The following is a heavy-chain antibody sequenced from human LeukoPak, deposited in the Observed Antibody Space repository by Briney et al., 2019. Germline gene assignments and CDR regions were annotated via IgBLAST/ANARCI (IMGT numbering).Heavy chain of an antibody. D-gene: IGHD2-2*01. J-gene: IGHJ4*02. CDR2: ISGSGGST. CDR1: GFTFSSYA. V-gene: IGHV3-23*01. CDR3: AKGGKDIVVVPVTLSPDY. Sequence: GGSLRLSCAASGFTFSSYAMSWVRQAPGKGLEWASAISGSGGSTYYADSVKGRFTISRDNSKNTLYLQMNSLRAEDTAVYYCAKGGKDIVVVPVTLSPDYWGQGTLVTVSS.